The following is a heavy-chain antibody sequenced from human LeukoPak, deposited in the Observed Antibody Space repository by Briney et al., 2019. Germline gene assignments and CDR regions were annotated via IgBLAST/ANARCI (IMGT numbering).Heavy chain of an antibody. CDR2: TWYDGNNK. J-gene: IGHJ6*02. D-gene: IGHD6-19*01. V-gene: IGHV3-33*01. CDR3: VRDRYSGGWYGMDV. Sequence: GRSLRLSCAASGFTFSSYGMHWVRQAPGKGLEWVAVTWYDGNNKYYADSVKGRFTISRDNSKNTLYLQMSSLRAEDTAVYYCVRDRYSGGWYGMDVWGQGTTVTVSS. CDR1: GFTFSSYG.